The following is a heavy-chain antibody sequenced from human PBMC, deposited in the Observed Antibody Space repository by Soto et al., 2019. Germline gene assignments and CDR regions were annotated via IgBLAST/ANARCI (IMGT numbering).Heavy chain of an antibody. D-gene: IGHD3-22*01. CDR3: ARHVENDSSGYYYGIDY. Sequence: LSLTCTVPGGSISSSSYYWGWIRQPPGKGLEWIGSIYYSGSTYYNPSLKSRVTISVDTSKNQFSLKLSSVTAADTAVYYCARHVENDSSGYYYGIDYWGQGTLVTVSS. CDR2: IYYSGST. CDR1: GGSISSSSYY. J-gene: IGHJ4*02. V-gene: IGHV4-39*01.